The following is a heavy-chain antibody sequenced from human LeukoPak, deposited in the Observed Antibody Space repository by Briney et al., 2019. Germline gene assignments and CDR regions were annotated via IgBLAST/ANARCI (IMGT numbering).Heavy chain of an antibody. CDR2: IYYSGST. CDR1: GGSFSSSSYY. J-gene: IGHJ4*02. D-gene: IGHD6-13*01. V-gene: IGHV4-39*07. CDR3: GRGRAGVSSSWYVYCFDF. Sequence: ETLSLTCTVSGGSFSSSSYYWGWLRQPPGTGREGIGIIYYSGSTYYNPSLKSRVTISVDTSKNQFSLKRSSVTAEDTAVYYCGRGRAGVSSSWYVYCFDFWGQGTLVTVSS.